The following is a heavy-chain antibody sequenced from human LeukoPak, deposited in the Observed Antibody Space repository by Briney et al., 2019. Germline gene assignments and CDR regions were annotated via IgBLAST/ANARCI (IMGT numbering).Heavy chain of an antibody. CDR1: GGTFSSYA. CDR3: AREGSGWTEYYFDY. V-gene: IGHV1-69*06. CDR2: IIPIFGTA. Sequence: ASVKVSCKASGGTFSSYAISWVRQAPGQGLEWMGGIIPIFGTANYAQKFQGRVTITADKSTSTAYMELSSLRSEDTAVYYCAREGSGWTEYYFDYWGQGTLVTVSS. J-gene: IGHJ4*02. D-gene: IGHD6-19*01.